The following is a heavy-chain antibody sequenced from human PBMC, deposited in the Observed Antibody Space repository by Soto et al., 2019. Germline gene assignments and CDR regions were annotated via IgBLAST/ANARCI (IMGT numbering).Heavy chain of an antibody. D-gene: IGHD4-17*01. Sequence: QVQLVESGGGVVQPGRSLRLSCAASGFTFSSYGMHWVRHAPGKGLEWVAVIWYDGSNKYYADSVKGRFTISRDNSKNTLYLQMNSLRAEDTSVYYCAVEREYGDYDFDYWGQGTLVTVSS. V-gene: IGHV3-33*01. CDR1: GFTFSSYG. CDR2: IWYDGSNK. J-gene: IGHJ4*02. CDR3: AVEREYGDYDFDY.